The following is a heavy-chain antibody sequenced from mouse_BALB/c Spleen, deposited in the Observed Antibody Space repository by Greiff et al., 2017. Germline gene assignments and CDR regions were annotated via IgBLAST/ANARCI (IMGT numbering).Heavy chain of an antibody. V-gene: IGHV3-6*02. CDR3: AREGSGYFDY. CDR1: GYSITSGYY. Sequence: EVKLEESGPGLVKPSQSLSLTCSVTGYSITSGYYWNWIRQFPGNKLEWMGYISYDGSNNYNPSLKNRISITRDTSKNQFFLKLNSVTTEDTATYYCAREGSGYFDYWGQGTTLTVSS. J-gene: IGHJ2*01. D-gene: IGHD1-1*02. CDR2: ISYDGSN.